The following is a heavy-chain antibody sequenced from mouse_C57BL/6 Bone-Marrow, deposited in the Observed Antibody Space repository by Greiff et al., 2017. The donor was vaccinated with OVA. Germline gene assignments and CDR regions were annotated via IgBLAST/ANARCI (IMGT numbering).Heavy chain of an antibody. CDR3: AREADYDDGGAWFAY. CDR1: GYTFTSYW. Sequence: VQLQQPGAELVKPGASVKLSCKASGYTFTSYWMHWVKQRPGQGLEWIGMIHPNSGSTNYNEKFKSKATLTVDKSSSTAYMQRSSLTSEDSAVYYCAREADYDDGGAWFAYWGQGTLVTVSA. J-gene: IGHJ3*01. CDR2: IHPNSGST. D-gene: IGHD2-4*01. V-gene: IGHV1-64*01.